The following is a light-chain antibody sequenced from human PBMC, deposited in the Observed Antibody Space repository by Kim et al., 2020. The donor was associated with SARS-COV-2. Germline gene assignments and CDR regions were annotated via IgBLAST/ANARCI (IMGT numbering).Light chain of an antibody. Sequence: EIVLTQSPGTLSLSPGERATLSGRASXSVSSSYLAWYQQKPGQAPRLLIYGASSRATGIPDRFSGSGSGTDFTLTISRLEPEDFAVYYCQQYGSSPLTFXGGTKVDIK. CDR3: QQYGSSPLT. CDR2: GAS. J-gene: IGKJ4*01. V-gene: IGKV3-20*01. CDR1: XSVSSSY.